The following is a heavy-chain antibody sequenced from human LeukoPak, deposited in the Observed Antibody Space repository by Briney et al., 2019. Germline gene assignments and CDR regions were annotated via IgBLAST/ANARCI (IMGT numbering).Heavy chain of an antibody. J-gene: IGHJ4*02. D-gene: IGHD1-7*01. CDR3: ARDRATNGNYQRGYFDY. Sequence: GGSLRLSCPPSGFTFSSYGMHWVRQAPGKGLEWVAFIWYDGSNTYYADSVQGRFTISRDNSRSTLYLQMDSLRVEDTAVYYCARDRATNGNYQRGYFDYWGQGTLVTVSS. V-gene: IGHV3-33*01. CDR2: IWYDGSNT. CDR1: GFTFSSYG.